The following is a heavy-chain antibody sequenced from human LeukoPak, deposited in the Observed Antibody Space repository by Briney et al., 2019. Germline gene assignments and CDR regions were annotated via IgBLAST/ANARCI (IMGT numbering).Heavy chain of an antibody. CDR1: GVSISSDGYY. CDR2: ISYSGTT. Sequence: PSETLSLTCTVSGVSISSDGYYWSWIRQHPGKGLEWIGYISYSGTTYYNPSLESRVTMSVDTSKNQFSLKLSSVTAADTAVYYCARYRDSGGRLAFDIWGQGTMATVSS. V-gene: IGHV4-31*03. D-gene: IGHD2-15*01. CDR3: ARYRDSGGRLAFDI. J-gene: IGHJ3*02.